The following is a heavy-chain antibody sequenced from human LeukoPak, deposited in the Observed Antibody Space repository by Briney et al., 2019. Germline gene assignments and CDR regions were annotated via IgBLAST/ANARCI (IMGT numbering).Heavy chain of an antibody. V-gene: IGHV3-15*01. Sequence: AGGSLRLSCAASGFNFSINWMTWVRQAPGKGLEWVGRIKSKTDGGTTDYAAPVKGRFTISRDDSKNTLYLQMNSLKTEDTAVYYCTTDRDPRIAVAGTGEWGQGTLVTVSS. CDR1: GFNFSINW. J-gene: IGHJ4*02. CDR2: IKSKTDGGTT. D-gene: IGHD6-19*01. CDR3: TTDRDPRIAVAGTGE.